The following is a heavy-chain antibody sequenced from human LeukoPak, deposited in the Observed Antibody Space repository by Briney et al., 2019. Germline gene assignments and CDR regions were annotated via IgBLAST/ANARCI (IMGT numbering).Heavy chain of an antibody. CDR1: GFAFSSYE. CDR3: ARDRGVLYY. D-gene: IGHD3-10*01. Sequence: GGSLRLSCAASGFAFSSYEMNWVRQAPGKGLEWVSYISSSGSTIYYADSVKGRFTISRDNAKNSLYLQMNSLRAEDTAVYYCARDRGVLYYWGQGTLVTVSS. J-gene: IGHJ4*02. V-gene: IGHV3-48*03. CDR2: ISSSGSTI.